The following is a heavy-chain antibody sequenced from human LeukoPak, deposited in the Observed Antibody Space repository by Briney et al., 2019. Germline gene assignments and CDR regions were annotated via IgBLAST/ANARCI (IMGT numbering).Heavy chain of an antibody. CDR1: GGSFSGYY. J-gene: IGHJ4*02. CDR3: ARGHLFYYDSSGYPRFDY. Sequence: PSETLSLTCAVYGGSFSGYYWSWIRQPPGKGLEWMGEINHSGSTNYNPSLKSRVTISVDTSKNQFSLKLSSVTAADTAVYYCARGHLFYYDSSGYPRFDYWGQGTLVTVSS. V-gene: IGHV4-34*01. D-gene: IGHD3-22*01. CDR2: INHSGST.